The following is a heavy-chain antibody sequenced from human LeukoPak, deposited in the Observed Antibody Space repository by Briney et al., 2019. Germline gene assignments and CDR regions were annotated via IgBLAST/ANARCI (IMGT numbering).Heavy chain of an antibody. CDR1: GGSFSGYY. CDR3: AREENNDYGDYWLRSYFDY. V-gene: IGHV4-34*01. J-gene: IGHJ4*02. CDR2: INHSGST. D-gene: IGHD4-17*01. Sequence: TTSETLSLTCAVYGGSFSGYYWSWIRQPPGKGLEWIGEINHSGSTNYNPSLKSRVTISVDTSKNQFSLKLSSVTAADTAVYYCAREENNDYGDYWLRSYFDYWGQGTLVTVSS.